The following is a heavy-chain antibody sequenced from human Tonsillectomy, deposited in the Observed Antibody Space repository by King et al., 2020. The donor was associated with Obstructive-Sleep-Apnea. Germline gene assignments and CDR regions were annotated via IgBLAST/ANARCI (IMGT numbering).Heavy chain of an antibody. CDR3: ARAFTSTIFGVVIIRFDY. J-gene: IGHJ4*02. V-gene: IGHV4-39*07. Sequence: QLQESGPGLVKPSETLSLTCTVSGASTSSRSYSWGWIRQPPGKGLEWIGSIYYSGSTYYNPSLKSRVTISVDTSKNQFSLKLSSVTAADTAVFYCARAFTSTIFGVVIIRFDYWGRGTLGTVSS. CDR2: IYYSGST. D-gene: IGHD3-3*01. CDR1: GASTSSRSYS.